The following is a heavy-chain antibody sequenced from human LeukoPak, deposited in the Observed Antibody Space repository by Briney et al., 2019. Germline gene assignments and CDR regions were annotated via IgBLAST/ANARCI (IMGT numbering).Heavy chain of an antibody. V-gene: IGHV4-39*01. CDR1: GGSISSSSYY. Sequence: PSETLSLTCTVSGGSISSSSYYWGWIRQPPGKGLEWIGSIYYSGSTYYNPSLKSRVTISVDTSKNQFSLKLSSVTAADAAVYYCAQETVTNPTWGQGTLVTVSS. D-gene: IGHD4-17*01. CDR2: IYYSGST. CDR3: AQETVTNPT. J-gene: IGHJ5*02.